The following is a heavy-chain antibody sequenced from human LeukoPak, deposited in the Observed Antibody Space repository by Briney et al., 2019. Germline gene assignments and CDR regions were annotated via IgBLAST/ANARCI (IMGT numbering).Heavy chain of an antibody. CDR3: ARGGRIQLERRGYFDY. V-gene: IGHV3-74*01. D-gene: IGHD1-1*01. CDR2: ITSDGSNT. J-gene: IGHJ4*02. Sequence: GGSLRLFCAASGFTVSNKYMTWVRQAPGKGLVWVSRITSDGSNTNYADSVKGRFTISRDNAKNTLYLHMNSLRAEDTAVYYCARGGRIQLERRGYFDYWGQGTLVTVSS. CDR1: GFTVSNKY.